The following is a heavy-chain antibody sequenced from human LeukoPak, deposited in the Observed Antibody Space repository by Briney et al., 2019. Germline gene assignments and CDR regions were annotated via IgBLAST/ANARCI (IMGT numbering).Heavy chain of an antibody. CDR3: ARRAAKQQLPHLNYYYGMDV. CDR2: ISAYNGNT. D-gene: IGHD6-13*01. Sequence: ASVKVSCKASGYTFTSYDINWVRQATGQGLEWMGWISAYNGNTNYAQKLQGRVTMTTDTSTSTAYMELRSLRSDDTAVYYCARRAAKQQLPHLNYYYGMDVWGQGTTVTVSS. V-gene: IGHV1-18*01. J-gene: IGHJ6*02. CDR1: GYTFTSYD.